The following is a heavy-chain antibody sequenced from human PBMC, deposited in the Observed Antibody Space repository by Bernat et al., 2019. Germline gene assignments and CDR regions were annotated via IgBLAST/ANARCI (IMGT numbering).Heavy chain of an antibody. CDR2: IIPILGIA. CDR1: GGTFSSYT. Sequence: QVQLVQSGAEVKKPGSSVKVSCKASGGTFSSYTISWVRQAPGQGLEWMGRIIPILGIANYAQKFQGRVTITADKSMSTAYMELSSLRSEDTAVYYCARSPGDVEMATIWGQGTLVTVSS. J-gene: IGHJ4*02. CDR3: ARSPGDVEMATI. V-gene: IGHV1-69*02. D-gene: IGHD5-24*01.